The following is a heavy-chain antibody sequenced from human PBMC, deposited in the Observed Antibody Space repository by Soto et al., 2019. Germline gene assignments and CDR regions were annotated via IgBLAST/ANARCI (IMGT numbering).Heavy chain of an antibody. CDR2: ISSSSSFI. D-gene: IGHD3-9*01. CDR3: ARSYDILTGYSVFDY. J-gene: IGHJ4*02. CDR1: GFTFSSYS. V-gene: IGHV3-21*01. Sequence: PGGSLRLSCAASGFTFSSYSMNWVRQAPGKGLEWVSSISSSSSFIYYADSVKGRFTISRDNAKNSLYLQMNSLRAEDTAMFYCARSYDILTGYSVFDYWGQGTLVTVSS.